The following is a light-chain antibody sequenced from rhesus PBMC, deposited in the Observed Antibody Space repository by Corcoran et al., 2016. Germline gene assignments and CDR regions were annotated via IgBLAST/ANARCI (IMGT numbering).Light chain of an antibody. J-gene: IGKJ1*01. V-gene: IGKV1S12*01. Sequence: DIQMTQSPSALSASVGDRVTISCRASQNIYSDLAWYQPKPGKAPKLLIYAASSLQTGIPSRFSGSGSGTDFTLTISRLQPEDSAAYYCQHYYDNPRTFGQGTKVEIK. CDR1: QNIYSD. CDR2: AAS. CDR3: QHYYDNPRT.